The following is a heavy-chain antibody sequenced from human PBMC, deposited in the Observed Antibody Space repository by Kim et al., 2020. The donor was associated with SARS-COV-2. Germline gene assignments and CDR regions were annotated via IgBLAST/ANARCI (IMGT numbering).Heavy chain of an antibody. D-gene: IGHD4-17*01. CDR2: IYYSGST. Sequence: SETLSLTCTASGGTVSRVSLYWRCLPHPPGQRLVSIGYIYYSGSTNYNPSLKRRVIISVDTSNNQFSLKLSSVTAAATAVYYSARHTGYYHGMDVWGQGT. V-gene: IGHV4-61*01. CDR1: GGTVSRVSLY. J-gene: IGHJ6*02. CDR3: ARHTGYYHGMDV.